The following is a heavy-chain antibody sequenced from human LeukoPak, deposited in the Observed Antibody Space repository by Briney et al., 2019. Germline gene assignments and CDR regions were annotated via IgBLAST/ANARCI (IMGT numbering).Heavy chain of an antibody. CDR3: ALASMVQGVTFDY. Sequence: GGSLRLSCAASGFTFSSYAMSWVRQAPGEGLEWVSAISGSGGSTYYADSVKGRFTISRDNSKNTLYLQMNSLRAEDTAVYYCALASMVQGVTFDYWGQGTLVTVSS. J-gene: IGHJ4*02. V-gene: IGHV3-23*01. CDR2: ISGSGGST. CDR1: GFTFSSYA. D-gene: IGHD3-10*01.